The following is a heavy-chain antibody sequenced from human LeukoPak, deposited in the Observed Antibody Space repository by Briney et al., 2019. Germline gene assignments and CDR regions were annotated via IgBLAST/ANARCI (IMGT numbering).Heavy chain of an antibody. CDR1: GGSISSYY. J-gene: IGHJ6*02. D-gene: IGHD2-2*01. Sequence: PSETLSLTCTVSGGSISSYYWSWIRQPPGKGLEWIGYIYDSGSTNYNPSLKSRVTISVDTSKNQFSLKLSSVTAADTAVYYCARVPAYCSSTSCYGYYYYGMDVWGQGNPGHRLL. V-gene: IGHV4-59*12. CDR3: ARVPAYCSSTSCYGYYYYGMDV. CDR2: IYDSGST.